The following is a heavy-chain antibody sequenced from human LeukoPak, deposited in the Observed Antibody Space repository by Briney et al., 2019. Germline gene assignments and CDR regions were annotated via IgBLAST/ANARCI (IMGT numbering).Heavy chain of an antibody. Sequence: ASVKVSCKASGYTFTGYYIHWVRQAPGQGLGWMGWINPNSGGTNYAQKFQGRVTMTRDTSINTAYMELSRLRSDDTAVYYCARDTLWNYYGSGSYSYFDYWGQGTLVTVSS. CDR3: ARDTLWNYYGSGSYSYFDY. J-gene: IGHJ4*02. D-gene: IGHD3-10*01. CDR2: INPNSGGT. CDR1: GYTFTGYY. V-gene: IGHV1-2*02.